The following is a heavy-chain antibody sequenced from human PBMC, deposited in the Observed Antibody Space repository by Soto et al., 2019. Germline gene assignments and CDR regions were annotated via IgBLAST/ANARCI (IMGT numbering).Heavy chain of an antibody. J-gene: IGHJ5*02. CDR1: GDTFGRFT. CDR3: ARDPSTINKLIGVWFDP. V-gene: IGHV1-69*01. CDR2: IKPISDIT. D-gene: IGHD4-4*01. Sequence: QIRLVQSGAEVQKPGSSVRVSCKASGDTFGRFTINWVRQAPGQGLEWMGGIKPISDITNYAQRFQGRVIFTADASTSTVYLELSSLRSEDTAMYDCARDPSTINKLIGVWFDPWGQGTLVTVSS.